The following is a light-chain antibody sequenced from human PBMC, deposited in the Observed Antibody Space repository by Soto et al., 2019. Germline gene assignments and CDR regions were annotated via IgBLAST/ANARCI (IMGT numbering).Light chain of an antibody. CDR1: SSDVGGYNY. CDR2: DVS. J-gene: IGLJ1*01. V-gene: IGLV2-14*01. CDR3: SSYTTSSTLEV. Sequence: QSALTQPASVSGSPGQSITIACTGTSSDVGGYNYVSWYQQHPGKAPKLLIYDVSDRPSGVSNRFSGSMSGNTASLTISGLQAGDEADYYCSSYTTSSTLEVFGTGTKVTVL.